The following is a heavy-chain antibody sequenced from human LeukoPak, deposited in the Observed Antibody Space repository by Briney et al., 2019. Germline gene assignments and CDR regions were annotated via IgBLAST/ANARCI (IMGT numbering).Heavy chain of an antibody. Sequence: SETLSLTCAVFGGSFSGYYWSWIRQPPGKGLEWIGEINHSGSTNYNPSLKSRVTISVDTSKNQFSLKLSSVTAADTAFYFCARAGGRDFHFDSWGQGTLVTVSP. CDR2: INHSGST. CDR3: ARAGGRDFHFDS. J-gene: IGHJ4*02. D-gene: IGHD5-12*01. V-gene: IGHV4-34*01. CDR1: GGSFSGYY.